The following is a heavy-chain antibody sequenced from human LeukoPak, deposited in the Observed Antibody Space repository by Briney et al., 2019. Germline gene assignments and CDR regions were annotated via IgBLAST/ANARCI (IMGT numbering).Heavy chain of an antibody. CDR1: EFTFTNFW. CDR2: TNRDGSEK. V-gene: IGHV3-7*01. Sequence: GGSLRLSCAASEFTFTNFWMSWVRQAPGKGLEWVANTNRDGSEKYYVDSVKGRVTISRDNAMNLLYLQLNSLRVDDTAVYYCARDSASCRGCAFDIWGQGTVVTVSS. J-gene: IGHJ3*02. CDR3: ARDSASCRGCAFDI. D-gene: IGHD2-2*01.